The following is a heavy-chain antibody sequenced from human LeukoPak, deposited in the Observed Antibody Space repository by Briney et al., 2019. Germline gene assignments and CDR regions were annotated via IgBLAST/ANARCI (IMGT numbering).Heavy chain of an antibody. D-gene: IGHD5-18*01. Sequence: GGSLRLSCAASGLRFSSYGMHWVRQAPGMGLERVAFIRFDGSRKYFADSVKGRFIIYRDNFQNPLILQMNSLKVEDTAVYYCAKVRVDTAMVDAFDIWGQGTRVVVSS. J-gene: IGHJ3*02. CDR3: AKVRVDTAMVDAFDI. CDR2: IRFDGSRK. CDR1: GLRFSSYG. V-gene: IGHV3-30*02.